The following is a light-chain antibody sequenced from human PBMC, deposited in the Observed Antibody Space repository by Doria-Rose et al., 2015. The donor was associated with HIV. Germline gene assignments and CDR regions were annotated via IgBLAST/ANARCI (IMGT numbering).Light chain of an antibody. V-gene: IGKV1-39*01. Sequence: TQSPSSLSASIGGRVTITCRASHTVSTYLNWFQQEPGKAPKLLIYAASRLQSGVPSRFSGSGSGTDFTLTISGLQPGDFATYYCQQTYSSPPWTFGQGTKVEMK. CDR1: HTVSTY. CDR3: QQTYSSPPWT. CDR2: AAS. J-gene: IGKJ1*01.